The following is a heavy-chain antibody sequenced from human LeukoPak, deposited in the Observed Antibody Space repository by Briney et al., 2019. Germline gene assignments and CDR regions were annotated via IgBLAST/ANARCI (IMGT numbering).Heavy chain of an antibody. J-gene: IGHJ6*02. D-gene: IGHD3-10*01. CDR3: ARDHSASNPYYYGMDV. CDR2: IYTSGST. Sequence: SETLSLTCTVSGGSISSGSYYWSWIRQPAGKGLEWIGRIYTSGSTNYNPSLKSRVTISVDTSKNQFSLKLSSVTAADTAVYHCARDHSASNPYYYGMDVWGQGTTVTVSS. V-gene: IGHV4-61*02. CDR1: GGSISSGSYY.